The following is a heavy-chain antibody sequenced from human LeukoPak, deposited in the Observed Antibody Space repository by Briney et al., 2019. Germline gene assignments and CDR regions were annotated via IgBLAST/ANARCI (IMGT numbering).Heavy chain of an antibody. Sequence: SETLSLTCTVSGGSISGYCWNWIRQPAGKGLEWIGRFYSSANIRYNPSLNSRVTMSADTSQNQVSLRLTSVTAADTAVYYCARVEITIFGVVIPGAFDYWGQGTLVTVSS. D-gene: IGHD3-3*01. CDR1: GGSISGYC. CDR2: FYSSANI. J-gene: IGHJ4*02. V-gene: IGHV4-4*07. CDR3: ARVEITIFGVVIPGAFDY.